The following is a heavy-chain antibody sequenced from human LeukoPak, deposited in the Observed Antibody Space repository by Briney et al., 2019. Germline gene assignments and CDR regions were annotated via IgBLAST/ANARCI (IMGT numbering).Heavy chain of an antibody. D-gene: IGHD6-19*01. CDR3: AKHPGAGNFDY. Sequence: GGSLRLSCAASGFTFSNYALSWVRQAPGKGLEWVSIINSSGGTTYYADSVKGRFTVSRDNSKNTLYLQMNSLRAEDTAVYYCAKHPGAGNFDYWGQGALVTVSS. CDR2: INSSGGTT. CDR1: GFTFSNYA. V-gene: IGHV3-23*01. J-gene: IGHJ4*02.